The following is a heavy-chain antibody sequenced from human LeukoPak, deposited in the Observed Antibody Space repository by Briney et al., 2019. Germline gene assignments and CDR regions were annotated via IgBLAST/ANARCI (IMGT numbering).Heavy chain of an antibody. CDR2: IHHSGST. CDR3: ARRDSGSGNYYFDY. Sequence: SETLSLTCTVSGYSISSGYYWGWIRQPPGKGLEWTGSIHHSGSTYYNPSLKSRVTISVDTSKNQFSLKLSSVTAADTAVYYCARRDSGSGNYYFDYWGQGTLVTVSS. V-gene: IGHV4-38-2*02. D-gene: IGHD3-10*01. CDR1: GYSISSGYY. J-gene: IGHJ4*02.